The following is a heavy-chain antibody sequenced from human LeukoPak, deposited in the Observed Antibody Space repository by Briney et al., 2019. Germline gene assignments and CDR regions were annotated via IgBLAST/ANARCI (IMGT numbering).Heavy chain of an antibody. CDR3: AKEAVGYDILTGYYTTGYFDY. V-gene: IGHV3-23*01. Sequence: GGSLRLSCAASGFTFSIYAMRWVRQAPGEGLEWVSAISGSGGNTYYADSVKGRFTISRDNSKNTLYLQMSSLRAEDTAVYYCAKEAVGYDILTGYYTTGYFDYWGQGTLVTVSS. CDR2: ISGSGGNT. J-gene: IGHJ4*02. D-gene: IGHD3-9*01. CDR1: GFTFSIYA.